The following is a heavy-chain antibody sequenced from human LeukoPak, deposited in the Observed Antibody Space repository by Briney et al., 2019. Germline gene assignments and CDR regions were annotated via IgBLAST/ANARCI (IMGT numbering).Heavy chain of an antibody. Sequence: SETLSLTCGVSGYSISSGYYWGWIRQPPGKGLEWIGSIYHSGSTYYNPSLKSRVTISVDRSKNQFSLKLSSVTAADTAVYYCARVKSSNTSPYYYYYMDVWGKGTTVTVSS. CDR2: IYHSGST. D-gene: IGHD2-2*01. CDR3: ARVKSSNTSPYYYYYMDV. CDR1: GYSISSGYY. V-gene: IGHV4-38-2*01. J-gene: IGHJ6*03.